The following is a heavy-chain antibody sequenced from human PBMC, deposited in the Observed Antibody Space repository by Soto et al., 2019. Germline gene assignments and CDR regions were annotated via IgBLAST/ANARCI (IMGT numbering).Heavy chain of an antibody. CDR1: GGTFSSYA. J-gene: IGHJ6*02. Sequence: QVQLVQSGAEVKKPGSSVKVSCKASGGTFSSYAISWVRQAPGQGLEWMGGIIPIFGTANYAQKFQGRVTITADESTSTAYMDRICVRSEATVVYYCARDWGWYTWNDCVPTGVWGQVATVTGSS. CDR2: IIPIFGTA. D-gene: IGHD1-20*01. V-gene: IGHV1-69*01. CDR3: ARDWGWYTWNDCVPTGV.